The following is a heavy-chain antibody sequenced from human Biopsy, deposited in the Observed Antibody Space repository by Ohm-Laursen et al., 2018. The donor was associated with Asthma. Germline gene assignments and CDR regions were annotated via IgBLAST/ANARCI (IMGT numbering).Heavy chain of an antibody. CDR2: IKHDGTEK. D-gene: IGHD3-3*02. CDR3: ARTFHFWSPYHAEHYQL. J-gene: IGHJ1*01. Sequence: GSPRLSCTASGFTFGDYWMSWVRQVPGKGLEWVANIKHDGTEKNHVDSLKGRFTISRDNAKNSLYLQMNSLRAEDTAVYYCARTFHFWSPYHAEHYQLWGQGTLVTVPS. CDR1: GFTFGDYW. V-gene: IGHV3-7*01.